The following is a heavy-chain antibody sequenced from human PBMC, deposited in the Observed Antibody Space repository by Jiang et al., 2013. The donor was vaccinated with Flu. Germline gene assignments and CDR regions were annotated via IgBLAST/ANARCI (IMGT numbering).Heavy chain of an antibody. CDR3: ASPWLLPDHDAFDI. CDR1: GYTFTSHY. V-gene: IGHV1-46*01. J-gene: IGHJ3*02. D-gene: IGHD3-22*01. CDR2: INLSGGST. Sequence: SGAEVKQPGASVKASCKASGYTFTSHYMHWVRQAPGQGLEWMGMINLSGGSTSYAQKFQGRVTMTRDTSTSTVYMELSSLRSEDTAVYYCASPWLLPDHDAFDIWGQGTMVTVSS.